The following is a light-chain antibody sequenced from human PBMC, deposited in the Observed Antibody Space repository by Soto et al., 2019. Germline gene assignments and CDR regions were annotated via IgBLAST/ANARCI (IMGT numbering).Light chain of an antibody. V-gene: IGKV3-20*01. CDR2: DVS. CDR3: QHSDTSSWT. CDR1: QSVTSDY. Sequence: DIVLTQSPGTLSLSAGERATLSCRASQSVTSDYLAWYQQKPGQAPRLLIYDVSTRATGIPDRFSASGSGTEFTLAINRLEPEDFALYCCQHSDTSSWTFGQGTRVEIK. J-gene: IGKJ1*01.